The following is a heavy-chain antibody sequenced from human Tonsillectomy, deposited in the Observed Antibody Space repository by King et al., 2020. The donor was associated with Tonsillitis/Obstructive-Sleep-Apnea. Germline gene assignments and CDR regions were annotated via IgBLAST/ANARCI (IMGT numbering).Heavy chain of an antibody. CDR1: GFTFSSSW. CDR3: AGGGVVPGVN. V-gene: IGHV3-7*03. J-gene: IGHJ4*02. CDR2: IKEDGSEK. D-gene: IGHD2-2*01. Sequence: VQLVESGGGLVQPGGSLRLSCAASGFTFSSSWMNWVRQAPGKGLEWVANIKEDGSEKNYVDSVKGRFSISRDNAKKSLYLQMNSLRAEDTAVYYCAGGGVVPGVNWGQGTLVTVSS.